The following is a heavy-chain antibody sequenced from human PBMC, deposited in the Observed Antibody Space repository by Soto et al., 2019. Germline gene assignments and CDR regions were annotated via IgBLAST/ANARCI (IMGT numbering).Heavy chain of an antibody. CDR1: GFTFSSYS. Sequence: PGGSLRLSCAASGFTFSSYSMNWVRQAPGKGLEWVSSISSSSSYIYYADSVKGRFTISRDNAKNSLYLQMSSLRAEDTAVYYCARGEYCSSTSCLPRYSSGWYDWGVDYYYGMDVWGQGTAVTVSS. CDR3: ARGEYCSSTSCLPRYSSGWYDWGVDYYYGMDV. D-gene: IGHD2-2*01. V-gene: IGHV3-21*01. CDR2: ISSSSSYI. J-gene: IGHJ6*02.